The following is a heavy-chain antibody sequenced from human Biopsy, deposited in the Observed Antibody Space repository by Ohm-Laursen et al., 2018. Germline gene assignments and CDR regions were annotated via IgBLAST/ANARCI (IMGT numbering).Heavy chain of an antibody. J-gene: IGHJ4*02. V-gene: IGHV3-21*01. D-gene: IGHD2-15*01. CDR1: GFDFSDYS. Sequence: SVRLSCTGTGFDFSDYSMCWGCYPPRKGLERVSSVTITSSYIYYADSVKDRFTISRDNAKNSLYLQMNSLRAEDTTVYYCARAYPAPVRGLVVVADDFDCWGQGTRVTVSS. CDR2: VTITSSYI. CDR3: ARAYPAPVRGLVVVADDFDC.